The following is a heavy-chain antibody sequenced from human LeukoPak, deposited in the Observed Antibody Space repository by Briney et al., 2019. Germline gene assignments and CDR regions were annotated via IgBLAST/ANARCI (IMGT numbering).Heavy chain of an antibody. CDR1: GYTFTRYH. V-gene: IGHV1-46*01. CDR2: INPSGGST. CDR3: AREAGSSGYYHFDY. J-gene: IGHJ4*02. D-gene: IGHD3-22*01. Sequence: GASVKVSCKASGYTFTRYHMYWVRQAPGQGLEWMGIINPSGGSTSYAQKFQGRVTMTRDTSTSTVYMELSSLRSEDTAVYCCAREAGSSGYYHFDYWGQGTLVTVSS.